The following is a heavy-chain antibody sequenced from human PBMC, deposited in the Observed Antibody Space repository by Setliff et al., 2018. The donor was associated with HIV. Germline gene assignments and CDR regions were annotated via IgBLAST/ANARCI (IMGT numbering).Heavy chain of an antibody. CDR1: GYTFTNYD. Sequence: GASVKVSCKASGYTFTNYDINWVRQAPGQGLEWMGWISTYNGNANYAQKFQGRVTMTRNTSISTVYMELTSLRYEDMAVYYCARGLRQDRSNSDVFDIWG. V-gene: IGHV1-8*02. J-gene: IGHJ3*02. CDR2: ISTYNGNA. D-gene: IGHD4-4*01. CDR3: ARGLRQDRSNSDVFDI.